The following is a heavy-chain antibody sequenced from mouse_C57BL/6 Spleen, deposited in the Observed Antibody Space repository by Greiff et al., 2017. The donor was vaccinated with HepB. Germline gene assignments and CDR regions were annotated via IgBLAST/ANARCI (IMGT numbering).Heavy chain of an antibody. CDR2: INPSNGGT. Sequence: VQLQQSGTELVKPGASVKLSCKASGYTFTSYWMHWVKQRPGQGLEWIGNINPSNGGTNYNEKFKSKATLTVDKSSSTAYMQLSSLTSEDSAFYYCARKLYYYAMDYWGQGTSVTVSS. CDR3: ARKLYYYAMDY. V-gene: IGHV1-53*01. CDR1: GYTFTSYW. J-gene: IGHJ4*01.